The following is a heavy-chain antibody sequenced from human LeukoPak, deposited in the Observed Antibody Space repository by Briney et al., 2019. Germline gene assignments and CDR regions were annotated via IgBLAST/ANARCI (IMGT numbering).Heavy chain of an antibody. CDR2: ITSGGDYI. D-gene: IGHD3-9*01. CDR3: ARGHYDVLAASYKWTPDY. J-gene: IGHJ4*02. V-gene: IGHV3-21*01. Sequence: GGSLRLSCAASGFTFNTFNMNWGRQAPGKGLEWVSSITSGGDYIYYADSVKGGFTTSRDNAKNSLSLQLNSLRVEDTAVYYCARGHYDVLAASYKWTPDYWGQGTLVTVSS. CDR1: GFTFNTFN.